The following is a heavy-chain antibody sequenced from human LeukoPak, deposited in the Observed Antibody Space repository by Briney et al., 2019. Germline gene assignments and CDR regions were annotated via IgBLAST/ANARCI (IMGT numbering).Heavy chain of an antibody. CDR2: IIPIFGTA. CDR1: GGTFSSYA. J-gene: IGHJ4*02. Sequence: ASVKVSCKASGGTFSSYAISWVRQAPGQGLEWMGGIIPIFGTANYAQKFQGRVTITADKSTSTAYMELSSLRSEDTAVYYCARDSAYSSSSTGHYWGQGTLVTVSS. D-gene: IGHD6-6*01. CDR3: ARDSAYSSSSTGHY. V-gene: IGHV1-69*06.